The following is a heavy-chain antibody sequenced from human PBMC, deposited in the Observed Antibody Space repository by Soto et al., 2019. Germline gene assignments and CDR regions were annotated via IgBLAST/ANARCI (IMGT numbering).Heavy chain of an antibody. CDR3: ARDFPFGQQPLFHYYGSGNYSNPVEY. CDR1: GYTFTSDV. J-gene: IGHJ4*01. D-gene: IGHD3-10*01. V-gene: IGHV1-18*04. CDR2: ISAYNGNT. Sequence: GSVKCYVNASGYTFTSDVISWVRQAPGQVLDCIGWISAYNGNTNYAQKLQGRVTMTTDTSTSTAYMELRSLRSDDTAVYYCARDFPFGQQPLFHYYGSGNYSNPVEYWAHGTLVHVSS.